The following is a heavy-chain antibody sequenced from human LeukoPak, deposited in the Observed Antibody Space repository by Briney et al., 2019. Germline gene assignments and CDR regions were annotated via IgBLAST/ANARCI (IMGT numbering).Heavy chain of an antibody. CDR3: ARDRYGDYAHDY. CDR2: IYSGGTT. J-gene: IGHJ4*02. CDR1: GFTVSSNH. V-gene: IGHV3-53*01. D-gene: IGHD4-17*01. Sequence: PGGSLRLSCAVSGFTVSSNHMSWVRQTPGKGLEWVSVIYSGGTTYYADSVKGRFTISRDNSKNTLYLQLNSLRADDMAVYYCARDRYGDYAHDYWGQGTLVTVSS.